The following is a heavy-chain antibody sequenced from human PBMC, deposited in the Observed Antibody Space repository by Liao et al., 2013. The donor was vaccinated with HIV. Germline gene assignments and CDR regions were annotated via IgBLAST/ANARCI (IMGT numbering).Heavy chain of an antibody. Sequence: QVQLQESGPRLVKPSDILSLTCNVTGGSMSGAYWSWIRQPAGKGLEWIGRIYKDGTTKFNPSLNSRVSMSVDTSTNQFHLWLTSVTAADTAVYYCARDRLGGIDIFGVVDYYYYMAVWGKGTTVSVSS. J-gene: IGHJ6*03. CDR1: GGSMSGAY. CDR3: ARDRLGGIDIFGVVDYYYYMAV. V-gene: IGHV4-4*07. CDR2: IYKDGTT. D-gene: IGHD3-3*02.